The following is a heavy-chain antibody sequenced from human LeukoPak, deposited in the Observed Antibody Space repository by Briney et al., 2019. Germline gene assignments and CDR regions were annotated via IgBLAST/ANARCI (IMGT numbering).Heavy chain of an antibody. V-gene: IGHV1-18*01. CDR3: ARVEQRVPPFGYYYGMDV. CDR1: GYTFTSYG. Sequence: GASVKVSCKASGYTFTSYGISWVRQAPGQGLEWMGLISAYNGNTNYAQKLQGRVTMTTDTSTSTDYMELRSLRSDDTAVYYCARVEQRVPPFGYYYGMDVWGQGTTVTVSS. D-gene: IGHD6-6*01. CDR2: ISAYNGNT. J-gene: IGHJ6*02.